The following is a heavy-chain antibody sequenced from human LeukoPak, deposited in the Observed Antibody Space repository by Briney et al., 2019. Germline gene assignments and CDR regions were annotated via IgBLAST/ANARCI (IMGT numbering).Heavy chain of an antibody. CDR1: GDSVDNSDYY. CDR3: ARDQGGGSYRHAFDV. Sequence: SETLSLTCSVSGDSVDNSDYYWSWLRQPPGKELEWIGHIYHSGSTIYSSSLKGRVTISLDMSKNQFSLRLTSGTAADTAVYYCARDQGGGSYRHAFDVWGQGKMVIVSS. V-gene: IGHV4-61*08. J-gene: IGHJ3*01. D-gene: IGHD1-26*01. CDR2: IYHSGST.